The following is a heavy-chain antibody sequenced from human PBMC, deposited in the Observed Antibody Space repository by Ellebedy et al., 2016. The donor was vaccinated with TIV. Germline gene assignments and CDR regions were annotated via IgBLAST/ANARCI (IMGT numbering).Heavy chain of an antibody. J-gene: IGHJ4*02. V-gene: IGHV4-39*01. CDR2: IYYSGST. D-gene: IGHD6-6*01. CDR3: ARRYSSSSVGY. CDR1: GGSISSSSYY. Sequence: SETLSLXCTVSGGSISSSSYYWGWIRQPPGKGLEWIGSIYYSGSTYYNPSLKSRVTISVDTSKNQFSLKLSSVTAADTAVYYCARRYSSSSVGYWGQGTLVTVSS.